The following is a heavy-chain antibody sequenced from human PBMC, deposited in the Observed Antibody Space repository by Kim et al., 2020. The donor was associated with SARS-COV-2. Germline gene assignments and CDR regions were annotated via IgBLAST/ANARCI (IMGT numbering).Heavy chain of an antibody. CDR1: GFTFSSYS. Sequence: GGSLRLSCAASGFTFSSYSMNWVRQAPGKGLEWVSYISSSSSTIYYADSVKGRFTISRDNAKNSLYLQMNSLRAEDTAVYYCARDLGGYSGGWGQGTLVTVSS. CDR2: ISSSSSTI. J-gene: IGHJ4*02. D-gene: IGHD5-12*01. V-gene: IGHV3-48*04. CDR3: ARDLGGYSGG.